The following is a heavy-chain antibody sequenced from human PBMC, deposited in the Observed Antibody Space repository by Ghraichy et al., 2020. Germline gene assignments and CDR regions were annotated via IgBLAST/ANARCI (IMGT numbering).Heavy chain of an antibody. J-gene: IGHJ4*02. Sequence: ASVKVSCKASGYTFTGYYMHWVRQAPGQGLEWMGWINPNSGGTNYAQKFQGRVTMTRDTSISTAYMELSRLRSDDTAVYYCASGGGYCSGGSCYPGDYWGQGTLVTVSS. D-gene: IGHD2-15*01. V-gene: IGHV1-2*02. CDR1: GYTFTGYY. CDR3: ASGGGYCSGGSCYPGDY. CDR2: INPNSGGT.